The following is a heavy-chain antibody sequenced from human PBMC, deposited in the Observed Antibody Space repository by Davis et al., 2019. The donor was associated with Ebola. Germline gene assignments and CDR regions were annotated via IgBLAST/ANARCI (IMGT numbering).Heavy chain of an antibody. V-gene: IGHV3-66*01. J-gene: IGHJ3*02. D-gene: IGHD6-25*01. CDR1: GFTFSSYS. CDR3: ARGVTIAASGTGYAFDM. CDR2: IYDNDNT. Sequence: GESLKISCAASGFTFSSYSMNWVRQAPGKGLEWVSVIYDNDNTYYADSVKGRFIVSRDNSKNMLYVQMHSLRVEDTAVYFCARGVTIAASGTGYAFDMWGQGTMVTV.